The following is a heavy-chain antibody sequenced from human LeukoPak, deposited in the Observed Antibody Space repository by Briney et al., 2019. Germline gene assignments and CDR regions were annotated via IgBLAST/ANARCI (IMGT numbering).Heavy chain of an antibody. D-gene: IGHD2-2*01. CDR2: INHSGSI. CDR3: ARGPDIVVVPAANNDAFDI. V-gene: IGHV4-34*01. J-gene: IGHJ3*02. Sequence: PSETLSLTCAVYGGSFSGHYWSWIRQPPGKGLEWIGEINHSGSINYNPSLKSRVTISVDTSKNQFSLKLSSVTAADTAVYYCARGPDIVVVPAANNDAFDIWGQGTMVTVSS. CDR1: GGSFSGHY.